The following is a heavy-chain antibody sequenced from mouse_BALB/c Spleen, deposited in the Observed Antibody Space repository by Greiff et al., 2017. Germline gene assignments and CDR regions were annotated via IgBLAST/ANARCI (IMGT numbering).Heavy chain of an antibody. Sequence: VQRVESGAELAKPGASVKMSCKASGYTFTSYWMHWVKQRPGQGLEWIGYINPSTGYTEYNQKFKDKATLTADKSSSTAYMQLSSLTSEDSAVYYCARRNWDVNWFAYWGQGTLVTVSA. V-gene: IGHV1-7*01. CDR2: INPSTGYT. CDR1: GYTFTSYW. D-gene: IGHD4-1*01. CDR3: ARRNWDVNWFAY. J-gene: IGHJ3*01.